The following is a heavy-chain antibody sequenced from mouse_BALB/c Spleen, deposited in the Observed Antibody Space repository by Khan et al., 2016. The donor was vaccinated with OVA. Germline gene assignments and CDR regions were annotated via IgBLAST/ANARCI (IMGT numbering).Heavy chain of an antibody. CDR1: GYTFTSYT. CDR3: VRDGAYHRDDGWFAY. Sequence: QVQLQQSGAELARPGASVKMSCKASGYTFTSYTIHWIKLRPGQGLEWIGYINPSNGHTNYNQKFKDKATLTADKSSTTAYMQLSSLTSDDSAVYNGVRDGAYHRDDGWFAYWGQGTLVTVSA. D-gene: IGHD2-14*01. J-gene: IGHJ3*01. CDR2: INPSNGHT. V-gene: IGHV1-4*01.